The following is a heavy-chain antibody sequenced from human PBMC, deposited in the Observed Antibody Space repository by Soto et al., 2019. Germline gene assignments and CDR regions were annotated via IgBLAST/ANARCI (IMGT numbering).Heavy chain of an antibody. Sequence: GGSLRLSCAASGFTFSSYAMSWVRQAPGKGLEWVSDISGSGGSTYYADSVKGRFTISRDNSKNTLYLQMNSLRAEDTAVYYCAKDSRVTMVRGVIIPPGYWGQGTLVTVSS. CDR2: ISGSGGST. D-gene: IGHD3-10*01. CDR3: AKDSRVTMVRGVIIPPGY. CDR1: GFTFSSYA. V-gene: IGHV3-23*01. J-gene: IGHJ4*02.